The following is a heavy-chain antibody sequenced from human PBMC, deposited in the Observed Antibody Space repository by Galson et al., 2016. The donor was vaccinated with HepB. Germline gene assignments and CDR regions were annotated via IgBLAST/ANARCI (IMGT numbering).Heavy chain of an antibody. CDR2: ISYDGTNK. D-gene: IGHD6-6*01. CDR1: GFTFSNYA. Sequence: SLRLSCAASGFTFSNYAMHWVRQAPGKGLEWVAIISYDGTNKYYADSVKGRFTISRDDSRSTLYLQMNTLRVGDTAVYYCAREGAMAARLSTSFDIWGQGTLVTVSS. J-gene: IGHJ5*02. V-gene: IGHV3-30-3*01. CDR3: AREGAMAARLSTSFDI.